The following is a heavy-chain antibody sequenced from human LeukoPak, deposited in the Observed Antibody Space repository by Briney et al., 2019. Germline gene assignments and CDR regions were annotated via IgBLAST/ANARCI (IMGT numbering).Heavy chain of an antibody. CDR2: IHSTGST. J-gene: IGHJ5*02. CDR3: ARGHNWNDYFDP. D-gene: IGHD1-20*01. V-gene: IGHV4-4*07. CDR1: SGSMSNYY. Sequence: PSETLSLTCTVSSGSMSNYYWTWIRQPAGKGPEWVGRIHSTGSTTYNPSLKSRVSLSLDTSKNQFSLKVTSVTAADTAVYYCARGHNWNDYFDPWGQGTLVTVSS.